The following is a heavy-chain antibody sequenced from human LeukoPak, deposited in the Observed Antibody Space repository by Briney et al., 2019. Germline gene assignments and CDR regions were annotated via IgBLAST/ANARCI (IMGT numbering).Heavy chain of an antibody. V-gene: IGHV1-18*03. CDR2: ISAYSGNT. Sequence: ASVKVSCKASGYTFTSYGISWVRQAPGQGLEWMGWISAYSGNTNYAQKLQGRVTMTTDTSTSTAYVELRSLRTDDMAVYYCARDSVVPAANADYWGQGTLVTVSS. J-gene: IGHJ4*02. CDR1: GYTFTSYG. D-gene: IGHD2-2*01. CDR3: ARDSVVPAANADY.